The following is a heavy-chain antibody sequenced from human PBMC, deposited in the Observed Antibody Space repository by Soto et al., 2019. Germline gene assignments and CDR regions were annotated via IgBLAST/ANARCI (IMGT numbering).Heavy chain of an antibody. J-gene: IGHJ5*02. CDR3: ARAYYYEVEGWFDP. CDR2: IYRSGNT. V-gene: IGHV4-38-2*01. CDR1: GYAISSGYY. Sequence: SETLALTCAVSGYAISSGYYWVCIRQPPGKGLEWIGSIYRSGNTYYNPSLKSRVTISVDTSKNQFSLKLSSVTAADTAVYSCARAYYYEVEGWFDPWCPGNLVTV. D-gene: IGHD3-22*01.